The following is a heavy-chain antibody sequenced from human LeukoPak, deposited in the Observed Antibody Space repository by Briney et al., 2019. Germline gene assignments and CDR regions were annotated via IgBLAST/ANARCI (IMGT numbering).Heavy chain of an antibody. V-gene: IGHV4-34*01. CDR1: GGSFSGYY. J-gene: IGHJ4*02. D-gene: IGHD2-15*01. CDR3: ARGSNLLRTLDY. CDR2: IYYSGST. Sequence: TSETLSLTCAVYGGSFSGYYWSWIRQPPGKGLEWIGSIYYSGSTYCNPSLKSRVTISVDTSKNQFSLKLSSVTAADTAVYYCARGSNLLRTLDYWGQGILVTVSS.